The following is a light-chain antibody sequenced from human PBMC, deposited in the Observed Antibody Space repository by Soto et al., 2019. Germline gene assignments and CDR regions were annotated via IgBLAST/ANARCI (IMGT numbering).Light chain of an antibody. Sequence: DIVMTQSPDSLAVSLGERATINCKSSQSVLYSPNNKNYLAWYQQKPGQPPKLLIYWASTRESGVPDRFSGGGSGTAFTLSISSLQAEDVAVYYCHLYAVTPWAFGQGTKVEVK. J-gene: IGKJ1*01. CDR1: QSVLYSPNNKNY. V-gene: IGKV4-1*01. CDR2: WAS. CDR3: HLYAVTPWA.